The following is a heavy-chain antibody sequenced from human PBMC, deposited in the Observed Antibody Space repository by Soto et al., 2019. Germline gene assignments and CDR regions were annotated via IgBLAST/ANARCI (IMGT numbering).Heavy chain of an antibody. CDR2: IWYDGSNK. J-gene: IGHJ4*02. CDR3: ALSRGSSWYYFDY. CDR1: GFTFSSYG. D-gene: IGHD6-13*01. Sequence: QVQLVESGGGVVQPGRSLRLSCAASGFTFSSYGMHWVRQAPGKGLEWVAVIWYDGSNKYYADSVKGRFTISRDNSKNTLYLQMNSLRAEDTAVYYCALSRGSSWYYFDYWGQGTLVTVSS. V-gene: IGHV3-33*01.